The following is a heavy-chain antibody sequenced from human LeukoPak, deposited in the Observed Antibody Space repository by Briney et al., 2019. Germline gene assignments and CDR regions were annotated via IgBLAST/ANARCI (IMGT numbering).Heavy chain of an antibody. Sequence: GGSLRLSCAASGFTFSSYGMHWVRQAPGKGLEWVANIKQDGSEKYYVDSVKGRFTISRDNAKNSLYLQMNSLRAEDTAVYYCARDPRGYSYGDYWGQGTLVTVSS. J-gene: IGHJ4*02. V-gene: IGHV3-7*01. CDR3: ARDPRGYSYGDY. CDR2: IKQDGSEK. D-gene: IGHD5-18*01. CDR1: GFTFSSYG.